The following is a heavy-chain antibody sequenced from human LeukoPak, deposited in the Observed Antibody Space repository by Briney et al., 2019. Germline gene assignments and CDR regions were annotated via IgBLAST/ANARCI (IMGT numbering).Heavy chain of an antibody. J-gene: IGHJ4*02. V-gene: IGHV1-2*02. CDR2: INPNSGGT. CDR1: GYTFTGYY. Sequence: ASVKVSCKASGYTFTGYYMHWVRQAPGQGLEWMGWINPNSGGTNYAQKFQGRVTMTRDTSISTAYMELSRLRSDDTAVYYCARAEWYSSSSYLFDDWGQGTLVTVSS. CDR3: ARAEWYSSSSYLFDD. D-gene: IGHD6-6*01.